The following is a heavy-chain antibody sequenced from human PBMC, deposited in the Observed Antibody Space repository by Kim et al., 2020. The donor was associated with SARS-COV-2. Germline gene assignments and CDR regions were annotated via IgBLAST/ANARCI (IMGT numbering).Heavy chain of an antibody. Sequence: PSLKSRVTISVDTSKNQFSLKLSSVTAADTAVYYCARRSGVDTAMVTFDYWGQGTLVTVSS. CDR3: ARRSGVDTAMVTFDY. V-gene: IGHV4-31*02. J-gene: IGHJ4*02. D-gene: IGHD5-18*01.